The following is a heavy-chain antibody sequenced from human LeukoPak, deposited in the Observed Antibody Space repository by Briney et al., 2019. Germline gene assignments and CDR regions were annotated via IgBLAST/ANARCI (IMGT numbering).Heavy chain of an antibody. Sequence: PSETLSLTCTVSGGSISSGSYYWSWIRQPAGKGLEWSGRIYTSGSTNYNPSLKSLVTISVDTSKKQFSLKLSSVTAADTAVYYCARQRSGGSRHPFYFDYWGQGTLVTV. CDR2: IYTSGST. CDR1: GGSISSGSYY. V-gene: IGHV4-61*02. J-gene: IGHJ4*02. D-gene: IGHD2-15*01. CDR3: ARQRSGGSRHPFYFDY.